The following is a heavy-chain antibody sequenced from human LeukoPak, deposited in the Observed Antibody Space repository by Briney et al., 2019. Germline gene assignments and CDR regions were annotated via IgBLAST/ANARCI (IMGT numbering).Heavy chain of an antibody. J-gene: IGHJ5*02. CDR3: ARVVVGYSSTHNWFDP. Sequence: SETLSLTCTVSGGSISSYYWSWIRQPAGKGLEWIGRIYTSGSTNYNPSLKSRVTMSVDTSKNQFSLKVNSVTAADTAVYYCARVVVGYSSTHNWFDPWGQGTLVTVSS. CDR2: IYTSGST. CDR1: GGSISSYY. D-gene: IGHD6-19*01. V-gene: IGHV4-4*07.